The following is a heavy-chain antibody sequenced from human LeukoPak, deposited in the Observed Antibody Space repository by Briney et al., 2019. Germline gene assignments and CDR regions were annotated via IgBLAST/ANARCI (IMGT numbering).Heavy chain of an antibody. D-gene: IGHD3-22*01. CDR3: ARSYYYDSSGGDAFDI. CDR1: GGSFSGYY. V-gene: IGHV4-34*01. J-gene: IGHJ3*02. Sequence: SETLSLTCAVYGGSFSGYYWSWIRQPPGKGLEWIGEINHSGSTNYNPSLKSRVTISVDTSKNQFSLKLSSVTAADTAVYYCARSYYYDSSGGDAFDIWGQGTMVTVSS. CDR2: INHSGST.